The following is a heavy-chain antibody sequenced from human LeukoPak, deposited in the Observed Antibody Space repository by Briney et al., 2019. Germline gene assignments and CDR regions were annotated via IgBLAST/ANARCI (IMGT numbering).Heavy chain of an antibody. CDR1: GFTFSRYE. J-gene: IGHJ3*02. V-gene: IGHV3-48*03. CDR3: AREAAPVLAAQPDDFDI. Sequence: GGSLRLSCAASGFTFSRYEMSWVRQAPGKGREGVSYISNSCNAKYYAGSVKGRFTISRDSPKNSLYLQVNSLRAEDTAVYYCAREAAPVLAAQPDDFDIWGQGTMVTVSS. CDR2: ISNSCNAK. D-gene: IGHD2-15*01.